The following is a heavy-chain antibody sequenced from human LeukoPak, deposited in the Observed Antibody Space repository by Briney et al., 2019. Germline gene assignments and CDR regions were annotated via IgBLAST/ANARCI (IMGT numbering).Heavy chain of an antibody. V-gene: IGHV3-43*01. CDR2: INWDGGST. CDR1: GFTFDEYT. Sequence: GGSLRLSCAASGFTFDEYTMHWVRQAPGKGLEWVSLINWDGGSTYYADSVKGRFTISRDNSKNSLYLQMSSLRSEDTALYYCAKDMSGPYSSGYYFPDCWGQGTLVTVSS. J-gene: IGHJ4*02. CDR3: AKDMSGPYSSGYYFPDC. D-gene: IGHD3-22*01.